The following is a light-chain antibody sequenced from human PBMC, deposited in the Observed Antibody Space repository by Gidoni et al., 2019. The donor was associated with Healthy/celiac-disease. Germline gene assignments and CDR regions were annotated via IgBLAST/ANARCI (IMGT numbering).Light chain of an antibody. V-gene: IGLV1-40*01. J-gene: IGLJ2*01. CDR3: QSYDSSLSGSV. CDR1: SSNIGAGYD. CDR2: GNS. Sequence: QSVLTQPPSGSGAPGQRVTISCTGRSSNIGAGYDVHWYQQLPVTAPKLLIYGNSNRPAVVPDRFSGSKSGTSASLAITGLQAEHEADYYCQSYDSSLSGSVFGGGTKLTVL.